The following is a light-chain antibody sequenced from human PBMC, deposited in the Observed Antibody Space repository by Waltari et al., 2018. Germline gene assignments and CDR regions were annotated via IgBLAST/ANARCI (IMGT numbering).Light chain of an antibody. V-gene: IGKV1-33*01. CDR2: DAS. CDR3: QQYDNLPIT. J-gene: IGKJ5*01. CDR1: QDITNY. Sequence: DIQMTQSPSSLSASVGDRVTITCQASQDITNYLNWYQQKPGRAPKLLIYDASYLQTGVPSRFSGSGSGTDFTFTISSLHPEDIATYYCQQYDNLPITFGQGTRLDIK.